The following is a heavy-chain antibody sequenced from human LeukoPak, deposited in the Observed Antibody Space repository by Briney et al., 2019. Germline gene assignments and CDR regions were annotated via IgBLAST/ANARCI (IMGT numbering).Heavy chain of an antibody. J-gene: IGHJ4*02. CDR2: INPNSGGT. CDR1: GYTFTGYY. V-gene: IGHV1-2*02. Sequence: GASVKVSCKASGYTFTGYYMHWVRQPPGQGLEWMGWINPNSGGTNYAQKFQGRVSMSRDTSISTAYMELRRLRSDDTAVYYCARMDGTGYDILTGYYGWGVYYFDYWGQGTLVTVSS. CDR3: ARMDGTGYDILTGYYGWGVYYFDY. D-gene: IGHD3-9*01.